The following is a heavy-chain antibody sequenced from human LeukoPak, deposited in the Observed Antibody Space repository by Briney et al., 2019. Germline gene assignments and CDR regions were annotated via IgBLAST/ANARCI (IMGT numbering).Heavy chain of an antibody. V-gene: IGHV3-30*03. CDR2: ISYDGSNK. CDR1: GFTFDRHW. CDR3: AREGRGSYQWNFDY. J-gene: IGHJ4*02. D-gene: IGHD1-26*01. Sequence: PGGSLRLSCVASGFTFDRHWMTWVRQAPGKGLEWVAVISYDGSNKYYADSVKGRFTISRDNSKNTLYLQMNSLRAEDTAVYYCAREGRGSYQWNFDYWGQGTLVTVSS.